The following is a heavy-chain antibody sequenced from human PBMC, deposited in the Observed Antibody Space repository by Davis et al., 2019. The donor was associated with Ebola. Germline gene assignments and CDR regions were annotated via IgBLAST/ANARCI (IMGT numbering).Heavy chain of an antibody. CDR2: ISGSCGST. CDR3: TRPPRGWRYYYGMDV. V-gene: IGHV3-23*01. CDR1: GFTFSSYA. Sequence: GESLKISCAASGFTFSSYAMSWVRQAPGKGLEWVSAISGSCGSTYYADSLKGRFTISRDNSKNTLYLQMNSLKAEDAAVYYWTRPPRGWRYYYGMDVWGQGTTVTVSS. D-gene: IGHD2-15*01. J-gene: IGHJ6*02.